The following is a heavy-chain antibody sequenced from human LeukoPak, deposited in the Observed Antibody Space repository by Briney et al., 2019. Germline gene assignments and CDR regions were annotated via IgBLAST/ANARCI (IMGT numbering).Heavy chain of an antibody. Sequence: KPSETLSLTCAVSGYSISSGYYWGWIRQAPGKGLEWIGSVYYSGATYYNPALKSRITISVDTSKTQFSLDARSVTAADTAVYYCARHRNGEYVSGQSYYYYMDLWGKGTTVTVSS. CDR2: VYYSGAT. CDR3: ARHRNGEYVSGQSYYYYMDL. J-gene: IGHJ6*03. CDR1: GYSISSGYY. D-gene: IGHD4-17*01. V-gene: IGHV4-38-2*01.